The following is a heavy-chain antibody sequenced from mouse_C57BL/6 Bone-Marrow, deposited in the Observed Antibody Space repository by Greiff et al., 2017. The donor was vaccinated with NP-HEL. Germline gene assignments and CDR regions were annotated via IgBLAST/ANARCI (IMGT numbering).Heavy chain of an antibody. CDR1: GFTFTSFW. D-gene: IGHD1-1*01. CDR2: IHPNSGST. J-gene: IGHJ4*01. Sequence: QVQLQQPGAELVKPGASVKLSCKASGFTFTSFWMHWVKQRPGQGLVWIGMIHPNSGSTNYNEKFKSKATLTVDKSSSTAYMQLSSLTSEDSAVYYSARDYGSSLYYAMDYWGPGTSVTVSS. CDR3: ARDYGSSLYYAMDY. V-gene: IGHV1-64*01.